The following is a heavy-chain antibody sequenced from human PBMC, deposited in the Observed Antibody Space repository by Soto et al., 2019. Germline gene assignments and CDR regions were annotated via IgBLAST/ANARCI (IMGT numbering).Heavy chain of an antibody. V-gene: IGHV3-21*01. CDR3: ARDESAGSGIRY. CDR2: IDESGNYI. J-gene: IGHJ4*02. CDR1: GSTFSNYG. Sequence: EVQVVESGGGLVKPGGSLRLSCTASGSTFSNYGMNWVRQAPGKGLEWISSIDESGNYIYYADSVHDRFIISRDNVKNSLYLPMNSLRGADPAVYFCARDESAGSGIRYWGQGTLVTVSS. D-gene: IGHD2-15*01.